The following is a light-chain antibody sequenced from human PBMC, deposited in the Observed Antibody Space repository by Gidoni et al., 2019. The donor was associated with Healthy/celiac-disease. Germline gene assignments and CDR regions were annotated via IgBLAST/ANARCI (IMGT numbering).Light chain of an antibody. J-gene: IGKJ2*01. CDR2: GAS. CDR1: QSVSSSY. Sequence: EIVLTQYPGTLSWSPGERATLSCRASQSVSSSYLAWYQQKPGQAPRLLIYGASSRATGIPDRFSGSGSGTDFTLPISRLEPEDFAVYYCQQYGSSPMYTFGQGTKLEIK. V-gene: IGKV3-20*01. CDR3: QQYGSSPMYT.